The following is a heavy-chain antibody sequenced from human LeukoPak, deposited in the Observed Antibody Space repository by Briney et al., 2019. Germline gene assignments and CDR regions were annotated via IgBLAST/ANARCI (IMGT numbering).Heavy chain of an antibody. Sequence: PGGSLRLSCAASGFTFSDYYMSWIRQAPGKGLEWVSYISSSGSTIYYADSVKGRFTISRDNAKNSLYLQMNSLRAEDTAVYYCARHPEHCSSTSCSLYFDYWGQGTLVTVSS. D-gene: IGHD2-2*01. CDR1: GFTFSDYY. V-gene: IGHV3-11*04. CDR2: ISSSGSTI. J-gene: IGHJ4*02. CDR3: ARHPEHCSSTSCSLYFDY.